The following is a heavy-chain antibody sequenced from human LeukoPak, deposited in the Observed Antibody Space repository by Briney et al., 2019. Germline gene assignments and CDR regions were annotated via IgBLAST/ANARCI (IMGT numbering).Heavy chain of an antibody. CDR1: GYTFTIYG. CDR3: ARRLWFGELSYGMDV. J-gene: IGHJ6*02. Sequence: ASVKVSCKASGYTFTIYGISWVRQAPGQGLEWMGWISAYNGNTNYAQKLQGRVTMTTDTSTNTAYMELRSLRSDDTAVYYCARRLWFGELSYGMDVWGQGTTVTVSS. CDR2: ISAYNGNT. V-gene: IGHV1-18*01. D-gene: IGHD3-10*01.